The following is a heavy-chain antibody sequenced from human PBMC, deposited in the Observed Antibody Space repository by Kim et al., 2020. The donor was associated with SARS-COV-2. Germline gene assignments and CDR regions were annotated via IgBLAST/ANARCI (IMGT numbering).Heavy chain of an antibody. J-gene: IGHJ4*02. Sequence: GNGKPIYSQKFQGRVTFTKDTSASTAYMELSFLRSEDSAVYYCLGGFYFDYWGQGTLVTVSS. CDR2: GNGKP. D-gene: IGHD3-16*01. CDR3: LGGFYFDY. V-gene: IGHV1-3*01.